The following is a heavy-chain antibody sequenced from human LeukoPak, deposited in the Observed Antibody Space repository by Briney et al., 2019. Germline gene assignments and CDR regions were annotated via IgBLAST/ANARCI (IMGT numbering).Heavy chain of an antibody. CDR1: GFTFSSYG. CDR3: VRDAGDSGYMINDI. CDR2: IKQDRSET. V-gene: IGHV3-7*01. D-gene: IGHD5-12*01. J-gene: IGHJ3*02. Sequence: GGSLRLSCAASGFTFSSYGMSWVRQAPGKGLEWVANIKQDRSETYYVDSVKGRFTISRDNTKKSLYLQMNSLRAEDTALYYCVRDAGDSGYMINDIWGQGTMVTVTS.